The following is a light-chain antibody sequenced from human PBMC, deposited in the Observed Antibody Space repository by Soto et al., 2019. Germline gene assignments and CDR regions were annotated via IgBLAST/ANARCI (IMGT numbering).Light chain of an antibody. V-gene: IGKV3D-15*01. J-gene: IGKJ1*01. Sequence: EIVMTQSPATLSVSPGERATLSCRASQSVGSDLAWYQQKPGQAPRLLIYGASTRATDVPDRFSGSGSGTEFTLTISSLQPDDCAIYYCQQYYSYWTFGQGTKVDIK. CDR2: GAS. CDR1: QSVGSD. CDR3: QQYYSYWT.